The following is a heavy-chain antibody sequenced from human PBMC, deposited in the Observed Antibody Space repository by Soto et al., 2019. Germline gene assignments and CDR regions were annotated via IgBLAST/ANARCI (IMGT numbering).Heavy chain of an antibody. CDR3: ARDESRGYCSGGSCYSFY. D-gene: IGHD2-15*01. J-gene: IGHJ4*02. Sequence: SVKVSCKASGGTFSSYAISWVRQAPGQGXEWMGGIIPIFGTANYAQKFQGRVTITADESTSTAYMELSSLRSEDTAVYYCARDESRGYCSGGSCYSFYWGQGTLVTVSS. CDR1: GGTFSSYA. CDR2: IIPIFGTA. V-gene: IGHV1-69*13.